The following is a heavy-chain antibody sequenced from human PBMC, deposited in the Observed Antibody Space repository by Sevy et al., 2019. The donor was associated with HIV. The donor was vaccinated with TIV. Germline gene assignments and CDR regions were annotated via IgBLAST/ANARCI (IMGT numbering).Heavy chain of an antibody. CDR3: ARDTTAAPYGYYFDY. V-gene: IGHV3-21*01. CDR2: ISSSSSYI. J-gene: IGHJ4*02. CDR1: GFTFSSYS. D-gene: IGHD2-15*01. Sequence: GGSLRLSCAASGFTFSSYSMNWVRQAPGKGLEWVSSISSSSSYIYYADSVKGRLTISRDNAKNSLYLQMNSLRAEDTAVYYCARDTTAAPYGYYFDYWGQGTLVTVSS.